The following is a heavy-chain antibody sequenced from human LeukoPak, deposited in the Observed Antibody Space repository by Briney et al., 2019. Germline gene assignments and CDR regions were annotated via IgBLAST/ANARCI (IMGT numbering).Heavy chain of an antibody. D-gene: IGHD5-18*01. CDR1: GYTLTELS. J-gene: IGHJ4*02. CDR2: FDPEDGET. CDR3: ATSSRGYSYGQGYYFDY. Sequence: ASVKVSCKVSGYTLTELSMHWVRQAPGKGLEWMGGFDPEDGETIYAQKFQGGVTMTEDTSTDTAYMELSSLRSEDTAVYYCATSSRGYSYGQGYYFDYWGQGTLVTVSS. V-gene: IGHV1-24*01.